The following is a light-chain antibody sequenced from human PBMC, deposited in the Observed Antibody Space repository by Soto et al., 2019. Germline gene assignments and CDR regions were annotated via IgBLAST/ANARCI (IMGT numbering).Light chain of an antibody. CDR3: MQALQAPRT. V-gene: IGKV2-28*01. Sequence: DIVMTQSPLSLPVTPGEPASISCRSSQSPLHSNGYNYLDWYLQKPGQSPQLLIYLGSNRASGVSNRFSGSGSGTDFTLKISRVEAEDVGVYYCMQALQAPRTFGQGTKLEIK. J-gene: IGKJ2*02. CDR1: QSPLHSNGYNY. CDR2: LGS.